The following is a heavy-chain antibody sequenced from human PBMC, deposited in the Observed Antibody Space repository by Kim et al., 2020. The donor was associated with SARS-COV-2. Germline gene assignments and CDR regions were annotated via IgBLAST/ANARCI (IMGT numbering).Heavy chain of an antibody. CDR2: IYSDSSGT. J-gene: IGHJ4*02. D-gene: IGHD3-10*02. CDR3: ARAGLDGHFYVGYFDY. Sequence: GGSLRLSCVASAFTFKTYAMSWVRQAPGKGLEWVSSIYSDSSGTFYADTLKGRFTISRDNSKSTLYLQMNSLTADDTALYYCARAGLDGHFYVGYFDYWGRGSLVTVSS. CDR1: AFTFKTYA. V-gene: IGHV3-23*03.